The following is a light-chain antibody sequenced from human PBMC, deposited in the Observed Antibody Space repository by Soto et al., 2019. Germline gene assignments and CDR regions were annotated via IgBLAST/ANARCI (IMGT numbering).Light chain of an antibody. CDR2: EVT. J-gene: IGLJ1*01. CDR1: SGDVGVHNY. V-gene: IGLV2-14*01. CDR3: TSYTRRATAYI. Sequence: SVLTRPASVSVSPVQSISISCTGTSGDVGVHNYVSWYQQHPGKAPKLIIYEVTNRPSGVSNRFSGSKSGNTASLTISGLQAEDEADYYCTSYTRRATAYIYRSGTKVTV.